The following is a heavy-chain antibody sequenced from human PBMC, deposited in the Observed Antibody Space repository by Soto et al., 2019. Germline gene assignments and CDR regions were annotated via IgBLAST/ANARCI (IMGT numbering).Heavy chain of an antibody. Sequence: QLQLQESGPGLVKPSQTLSLSCTVSGGSLSIINNYWTWIRQHPGKGLVGIGFISHSGSTYYSSSRSILVTISLDTAKQQFALTLSSVSPAETAVYCWAKADDNGGKSPPFDSWGQGNLVSVSS. D-gene: IGHD4-17*01. CDR3: AKADDNGGKSPPFDS. V-gene: IGHV4-31*01. CDR2: ISHSGST. J-gene: IGHJ4*02. CDR1: GGSLSIINNY.